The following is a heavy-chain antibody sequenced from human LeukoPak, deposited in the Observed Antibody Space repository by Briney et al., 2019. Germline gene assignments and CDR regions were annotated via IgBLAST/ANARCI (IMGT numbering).Heavy chain of an antibody. V-gene: IGHV3-7*04. D-gene: IGHD6-19*01. Sequence: PGGSLRLSCAASGITFSSLWMSWFRQAPGKGLEWVANINQDGSEKYSVDSVKGRFTVSRDNAKNSLYLQMNSLRVEDTAVYYCARGMGMAVAERFYYDYWGQGTLVTVSS. CDR3: ARGMGMAVAERFYYDY. J-gene: IGHJ4*02. CDR2: INQDGSEK. CDR1: GITFSSLW.